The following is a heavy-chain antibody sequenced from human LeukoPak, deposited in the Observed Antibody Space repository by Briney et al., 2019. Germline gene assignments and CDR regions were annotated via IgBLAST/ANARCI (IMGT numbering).Heavy chain of an antibody. CDR1: GGSISSSSYY. CDR3: AGGEQAFDI. CDR2: IYYSGST. J-gene: IGHJ3*02. D-gene: IGHD1/OR15-1a*01. V-gene: IGHV4-39*07. Sequence: PSETLSLTCTVSGGSISSSSYYWGWIRQPPGKGLEWIGSIYYSGSTYYNPSLKSRVTISVDTSKNQFSLKLSSVTAADTAVYYCAGGEQAFDIWGQGTMVTVSS.